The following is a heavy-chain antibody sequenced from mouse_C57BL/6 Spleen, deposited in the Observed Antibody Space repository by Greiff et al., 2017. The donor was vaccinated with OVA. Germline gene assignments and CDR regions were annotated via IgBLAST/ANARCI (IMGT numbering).Heavy chain of an antibody. CDR3: ARAYYSNYEGAMDY. CDR2: ISYSGST. V-gene: IGHV3-8*01. D-gene: IGHD2-5*01. CDR1: GYSITSDY. Sequence: EVKLVESGPGLAKPSQTLYLTCSATGYSITSDYWNWIRKFPGNKLEYMGYISYSGSTYYNPSLKSRISITRDTSKNQYYLQLNSVTTEDTATYYCARAYYSNYEGAMDYWGQGTSVTVSS. J-gene: IGHJ4*01.